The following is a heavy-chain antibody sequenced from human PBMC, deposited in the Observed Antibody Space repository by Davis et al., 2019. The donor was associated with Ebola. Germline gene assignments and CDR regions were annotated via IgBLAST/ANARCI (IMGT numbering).Heavy chain of an antibody. V-gene: IGHV3-9*01. D-gene: IGHD5-18*01. CDR1: GFTFDYYP. CDR2: ISWNSGHI. Sequence: SLKISCATSGFTFDYYPMHWVRQAPGKGLEWVSGISWNSGHIGYADSVKGRFTISRDNAKNSLYLQMNSLRAEDTALYYYAKEDTALNVGGMDVWGQGTTVTVSS. CDR3: AKEDTALNVGGMDV. J-gene: IGHJ6*02.